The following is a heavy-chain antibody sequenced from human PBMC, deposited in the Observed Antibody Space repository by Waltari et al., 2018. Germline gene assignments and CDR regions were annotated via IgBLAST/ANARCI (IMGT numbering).Heavy chain of an antibody. CDR2: IRSKAYGGTT. J-gene: IGHJ4*02. CDR3: TEQYYYDSS. CDR1: GFTFGDYA. D-gene: IGHD3-22*01. Sequence: EVQLVESGGGLVQPGRSLRLSCTASGFTFGDYAMSWVRQAPGKVLEWVGVIRSKAYGGTTEYAASVKGRFTISRDEFKSIAYLQTNSLKTEDTAVYYCTEQYYYDSSWGQGTLVTVSS. V-gene: IGHV3-49*04.